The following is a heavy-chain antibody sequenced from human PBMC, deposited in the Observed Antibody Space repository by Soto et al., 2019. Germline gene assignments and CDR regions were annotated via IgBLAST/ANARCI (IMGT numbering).Heavy chain of an antibody. CDR2: INAGNGNT. V-gene: IGHV1-3*01. J-gene: IGHJ3*02. CDR1: GYTFTSYA. CDR3: VSQSMVRGVIQKGSYAFDI. D-gene: IGHD3-10*01. Sequence: QVQLVQSGAEVKKPGASVKVSCKASGYTFTSYAMHWVRQAPGQRLEWMGWINAGNGNTKYSQKFQGRVTITRDTSASTAYMELSSLRSEDTAVYYCVSQSMVRGVIQKGSYAFDIWGQGTMVTVSS.